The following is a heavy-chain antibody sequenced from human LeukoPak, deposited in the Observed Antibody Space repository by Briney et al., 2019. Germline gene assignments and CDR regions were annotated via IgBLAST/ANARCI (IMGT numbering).Heavy chain of an antibody. CDR1: GGPFNGYY. CDR3: ASAKMVYANFYDY. Sequence: PSETLSLTCAVYGGPFNGYYWSWIRQPPGKGLEWIGEINHSGSTNYNPSLKSRVTISIHTSKNQFSLKLSSVTAADTAVYYCASAKMVYANFYDYWGQGTLVTVSS. D-gene: IGHD2-8*01. CDR2: INHSGST. V-gene: IGHV4-34*01. J-gene: IGHJ4*02.